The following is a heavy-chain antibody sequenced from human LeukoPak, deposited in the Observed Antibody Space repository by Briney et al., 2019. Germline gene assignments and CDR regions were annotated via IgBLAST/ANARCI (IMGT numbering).Heavy chain of an antibody. CDR2: IYTSGST. J-gene: IGHJ4*02. V-gene: IGHV4-4*07. Sequence: PSETLSLTCTVSGGSISSYYWSWIRQPAGKGLEWIGRIYTSGSTNYNRSLKSRVTMSVDTSKNQFSLKLSSVTDEDTAVYYCARGGGSYSDFDYWGQGTLVTVSS. CDR1: GGSISSYY. D-gene: IGHD1-26*01. CDR3: ARGGGSYSDFDY.